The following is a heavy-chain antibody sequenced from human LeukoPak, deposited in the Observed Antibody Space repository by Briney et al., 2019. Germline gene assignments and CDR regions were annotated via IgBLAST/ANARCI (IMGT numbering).Heavy chain of an antibody. J-gene: IGHJ4*02. Sequence: SETLSLTCAVYGGSFSGYYWSWIRQSPGKGLEWIGEINHRGSTNYNPSLKSRVTISVDTSKNQFSLKLSSVTAADTAVYYCARDLWGGELDYWGQGTLVTVSS. CDR3: ARDLWGGELDY. V-gene: IGHV4-34*01. D-gene: IGHD3-10*01. CDR2: INHRGST. CDR1: GGSFSGYY.